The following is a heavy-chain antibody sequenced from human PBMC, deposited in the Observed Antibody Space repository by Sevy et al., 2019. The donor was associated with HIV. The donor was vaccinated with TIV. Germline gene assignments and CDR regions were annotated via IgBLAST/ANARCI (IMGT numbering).Heavy chain of an antibody. J-gene: IGHJ4*02. CDR3: ARGYCRSTKCQTDY. CDR2: ISGSGGRT. D-gene: IGHD2-2*01. V-gene: IGHV3-23*01. Sequence: GGYLRLSCAASGFTFSNYAMNWVRQAPGKGLEWVSGISGSGGRTFYADTVKGRFTISRDNSKNTLYLQMNSLRVEDTAIYFCARGYCRSTKCQTDYWGQGTLVTVSS. CDR1: GFTFSNYA.